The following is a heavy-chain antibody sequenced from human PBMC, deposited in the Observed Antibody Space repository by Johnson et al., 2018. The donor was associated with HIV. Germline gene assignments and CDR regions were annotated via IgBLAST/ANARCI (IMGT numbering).Heavy chain of an antibody. CDR3: TRDRGGSSDACDI. D-gene: IGHD3-10*01. CDR2: IKSKTDGGTT. V-gene: IGHV3-15*01. Sequence: VQLVESGGGLVKPGGSLRLSCAASGFTFSNAWRSWVRQAPGKGLEWVGRIKSKTDGGTTDYAAPVKGRFTISRDDSKNTLYLKMNSLKTEDTAVYYCTRDRGGSSDACDIWGQGTMVPVSS. J-gene: IGHJ3*02. CDR1: GFTFSNAW.